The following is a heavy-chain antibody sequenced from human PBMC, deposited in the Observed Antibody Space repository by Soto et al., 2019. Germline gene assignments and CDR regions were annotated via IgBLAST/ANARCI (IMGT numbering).Heavy chain of an antibody. D-gene: IGHD6-13*01. J-gene: IGHJ4*02. CDR3: ASRPPYSSSWPSFDY. CDR1: GGSFSGYY. Sequence: SETLSLTCAVYGGSFSGYYWSWIRQPPGKGLEWIGEINHSGSTNYNPSLKSRVTISVDTSKNQFSLKLSSVTAADTAVYYCASRPPYSSSWPSFDYWGQGTLVTVSS. CDR2: INHSGST. V-gene: IGHV4-34*01.